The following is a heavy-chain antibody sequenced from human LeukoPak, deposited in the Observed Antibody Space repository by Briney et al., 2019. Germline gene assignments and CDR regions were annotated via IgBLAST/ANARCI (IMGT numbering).Heavy chain of an antibody. CDR3: AKPSYYDSSGYYFDPFDY. CDR1: GFTFSSYA. D-gene: IGHD3-22*01. J-gene: IGHJ4*02. CDR2: ISGSGGST. V-gene: IGHV3-23*01. Sequence: GGSLRLSCAASGFTFSSYAMNWVSQAPGKGLEWVSGISGSGGSTFYADSVKGRFTISRDNSKNTLYLQLNSLRAEDTAVYYCAKPSYYDSSGYYFDPFDYWGQGTLSPSPQ.